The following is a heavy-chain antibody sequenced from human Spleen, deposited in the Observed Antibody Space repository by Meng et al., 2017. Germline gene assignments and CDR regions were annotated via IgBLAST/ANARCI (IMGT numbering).Heavy chain of an antibody. CDR3: VRDFDPFDR. Sequence: QVQVVQSGAEVKRPGASVKVSCKASHYTFTGYGVSWFRQAPGQGLEWMGWISTSNGASNYAQKLQGRLTLTTDTSTTTGYMELTSLTSDDTAVYYCVRDFDPFDRWGQGTLVTVSS. CDR1: HYTFTGYG. J-gene: IGHJ5*02. V-gene: IGHV1-18*01. CDR2: ISTSNGAS.